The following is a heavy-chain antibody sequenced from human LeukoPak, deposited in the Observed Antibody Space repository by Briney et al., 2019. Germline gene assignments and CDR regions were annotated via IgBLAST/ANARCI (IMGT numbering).Heavy chain of an antibody. V-gene: IGHV4-34*01. Sequence: SETLSLTCAVYGGSLSGYYWSWIRQPPGKGLEWIGEINHSGSTNYNPSLKGRVTISVDTSKNQFSLKLSSVTAADTAVYYCARTALLIDYWGQGTLVTVSS. CDR3: ARTALLIDY. CDR1: GGSLSGYY. CDR2: INHSGST. D-gene: IGHD2-15*01. J-gene: IGHJ4*02.